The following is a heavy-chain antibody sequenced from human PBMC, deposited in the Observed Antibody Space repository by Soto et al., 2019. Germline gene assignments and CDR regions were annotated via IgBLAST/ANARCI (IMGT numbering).Heavy chain of an antibody. Sequence: SQTLSLTCAISGDSVSSNSAAWNWIRQSPSRGLKWLGRTYYRSKWYNDYAVSVKSRITINPDTSKNQFSLQMNSLRAEDTAVYYCARDYKICSYNSGCLPHAFDIWGQGTMVTVSS. V-gene: IGHV6-1*01. CDR1: GDSVSSNSAA. D-gene: IGHD6-19*01. J-gene: IGHJ3*02. CDR3: ARDYKICSYNSGCLPHAFDI. CDR2: TYYRSKWYN.